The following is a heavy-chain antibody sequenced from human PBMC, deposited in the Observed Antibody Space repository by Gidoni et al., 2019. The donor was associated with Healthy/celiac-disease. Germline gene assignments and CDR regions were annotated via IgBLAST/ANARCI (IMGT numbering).Heavy chain of an antibody. V-gene: IGHV1-18*01. J-gene: IGHJ4*02. CDR3: ARDLGYFDY. CDR2: ISAYNGNT. Sequence: GYTFTSYGMSWVRQATGQGREGMGWISAYNGNTNYAQKVQGRVTMTTDTSTSTAYMELRSLRSDDTAVYYCARDLGYFDYWGQGTLVTVSS. CDR1: GYTFTSYG.